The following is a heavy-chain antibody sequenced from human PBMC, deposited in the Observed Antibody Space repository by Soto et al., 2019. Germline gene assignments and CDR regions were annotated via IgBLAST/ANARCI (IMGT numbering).Heavy chain of an antibody. Sequence: PSETLSLTCTVSGGSISSGGYYWSWIRQHPGKGLEWIGYIYYGGSSYYNPSLKSRVTISVDTSKNQFSLKLSSVTAADTAVYYCARVNILDPERHFDYWGQGTLVTVSS. CDR1: GGSISSGGYY. D-gene: IGHD1-1*01. V-gene: IGHV4-31*03. CDR3: ARVNILDPERHFDY. CDR2: IYYGGSS. J-gene: IGHJ4*02.